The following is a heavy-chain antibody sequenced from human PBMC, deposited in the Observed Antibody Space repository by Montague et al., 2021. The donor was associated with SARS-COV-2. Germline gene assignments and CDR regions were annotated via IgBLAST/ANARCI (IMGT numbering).Heavy chain of an antibody. CDR2: XDWDDDK. J-gene: IGHJ4*02. Sequence: PALVKPTQTLTLTCTFSGFSLSTSGMCVSWIRQPPGKALEWLTLXDWDDDKYYSTSLKTRLTISKDTSTNQVVLTMTNMDPVDTATCYCARSYSTTVVTRAFDYWGQGTLVTVSS. D-gene: IGHD4-23*01. V-gene: IGHV2-70*01. CDR1: GFSLSTSGMC. CDR3: ARSYSTTVVTRAFDY.